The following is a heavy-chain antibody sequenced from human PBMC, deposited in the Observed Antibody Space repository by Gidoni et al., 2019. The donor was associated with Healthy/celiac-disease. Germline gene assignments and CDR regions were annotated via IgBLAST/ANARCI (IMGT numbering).Heavy chain of an antibody. V-gene: IGHV1-69*01. J-gene: IGHJ3*02. CDR2: IIPSFGTA. Sequence: QVQLVQSGAEVKKPGSSVKVSCKASGGTFSSYAISWVRQDPGQGLEWMGGIIPSFGTANYAQKFQGRVTITADESTSTAYMELSSLRSEDTAVYYCARDFEYSSGWYGMRAFDIWGQGTMVTVSS. CDR1: GGTFSSYA. CDR3: ARDFEYSSGWYGMRAFDI. D-gene: IGHD6-19*01.